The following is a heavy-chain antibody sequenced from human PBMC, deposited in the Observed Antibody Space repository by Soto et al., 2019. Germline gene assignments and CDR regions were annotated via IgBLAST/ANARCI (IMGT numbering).Heavy chain of an antibody. J-gene: IGHJ4*02. Sequence: GGSLRLSCAATGFTFSSYSMNWVRQAPGKGLEWVSVISSGSDYIFYADSVKGRFTISKDNAKNSLYLQMNSLRAEDTGVYYCARVVVGNTYLFDYWGQGVLVTVSS. CDR1: GFTFSSYS. CDR3: ARVVVGNTYLFDY. CDR2: ISSGSDYI. D-gene: IGHD1-26*01. V-gene: IGHV3-21*06.